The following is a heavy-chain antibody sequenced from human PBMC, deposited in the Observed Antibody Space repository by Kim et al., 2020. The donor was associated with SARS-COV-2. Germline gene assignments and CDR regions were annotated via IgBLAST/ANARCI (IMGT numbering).Heavy chain of an antibody. CDR2: IRISDGAI. J-gene: IGHJ4*02. CDR1: GFTFSDYS. D-gene: IGHD2-21*01. Sequence: GGSLRLSCAASGFTFSDYSMNWVRQAPGKGLEWISSIRISDGAIFYADSVRGRFTISTDNAKTSLYLQMNSLRAEDTAVYYCARDLGYSFDYWGQGSLVT. V-gene: IGHV3-48*04. CDR3: ARDLGYSFDY.